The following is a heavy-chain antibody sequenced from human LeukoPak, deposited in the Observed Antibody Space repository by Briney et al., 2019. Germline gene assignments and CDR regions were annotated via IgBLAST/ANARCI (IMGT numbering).Heavy chain of an antibody. Sequence: SETLSLTCAVSGGSISSYYWSWIRQPPGKGLEWIVYIYYNGSTNYNPSLKSRVNISLDTSKNQFSLKLSSVTAADTALYYCARHGSYRYYFDYWGQGTLDTVSS. CDR3: ARHGSYRYYFDY. D-gene: IGHD3-10*01. J-gene: IGHJ4*02. CDR1: GGSISSYY. CDR2: IYYNGST. V-gene: IGHV4-59*08.